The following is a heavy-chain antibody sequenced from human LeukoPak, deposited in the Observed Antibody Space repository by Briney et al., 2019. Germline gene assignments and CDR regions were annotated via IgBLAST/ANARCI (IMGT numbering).Heavy chain of an antibody. D-gene: IGHD5-18*01. CDR3: ARDNGYRYGDYFDY. Sequence: SQTLSLTSAISGDSVSIKSAAWNWVRQSPSRGLEWLGRTYYKSKWYNDYAVSVTSRITNHQDTSKNQFSLQLNSVTPEDTAVYYCARDNGYRYGDYFDYWGQGTLVTVSS. J-gene: IGHJ4*02. CDR2: TYYKSKWYN. V-gene: IGHV6-1*01. CDR1: GDSVSIKSAA.